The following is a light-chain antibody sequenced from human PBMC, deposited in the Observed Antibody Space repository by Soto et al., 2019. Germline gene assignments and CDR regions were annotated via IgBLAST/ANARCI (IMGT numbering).Light chain of an antibody. V-gene: IGKV3-20*01. CDR2: GAS. CDR3: QHYGFFPWP. J-gene: IGKJ1*01. CDR1: QSVSSSY. Sequence: DIVLTKYQGTRSLSPGESATLSCRASQSVSSSYLAWYQQKPGQAPRLLIYGASGRATGIPDRFSGSGSGTDFTLTISRLEPEDFAVYYCQHYGFFPWPFGQVSKVDIK.